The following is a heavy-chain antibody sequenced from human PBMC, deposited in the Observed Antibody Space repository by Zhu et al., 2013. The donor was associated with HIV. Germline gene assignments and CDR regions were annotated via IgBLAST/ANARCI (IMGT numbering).Heavy chain of an antibody. D-gene: IGHD2-2*01. CDR3: ARVPPDRIVVVPAAIALPVTYYYYYGMDV. Sequence: QVQLVQSGAEVKKPGSSVKVSCKASGGTFSSYAISWVRQAPGQGLEWMGRIIPILGIANYAQKFQGRVTITADKSTSTAYMELSSLRSEDTAVYYCARVPPDRIVVVPAAIALPVTYYYYYGMDVWGRRD. V-gene: IGHV1-69*09. CDR2: IIPILGIA. CDR1: GGTFSSYA. J-gene: IGHJ6*02.